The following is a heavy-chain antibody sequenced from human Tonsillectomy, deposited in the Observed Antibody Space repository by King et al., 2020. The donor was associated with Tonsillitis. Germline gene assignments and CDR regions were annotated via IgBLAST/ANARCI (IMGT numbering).Heavy chain of an antibody. Sequence: QLVQSGAEVKKPGSSVKVSCKASGGTFNSYAINWVRQAPGQGLEWMGGINPFFRTANYAQKFQDRVTITADKSTTTAYLELSSLRSEDTAVYYCARGHYELIGVDYYYFYYMDVWGKGTTVTVSS. V-gene: IGHV1-69*14. CDR1: GGTFNSYA. D-gene: IGHD3-16*01. CDR3: ARGHYELIGVDYYYFYYMDV. CDR2: INPFFRTA. J-gene: IGHJ6*03.